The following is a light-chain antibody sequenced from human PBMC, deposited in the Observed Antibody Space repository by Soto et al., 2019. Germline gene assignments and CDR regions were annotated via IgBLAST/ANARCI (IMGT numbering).Light chain of an antibody. J-gene: IGKJ4*01. CDR1: QVITNY. Sequence: DIQLTQSASSLSASVGDRVTITCQASQVITNYLNWYQQKPGKAPKLLIYDISTLEIGVPSRFSGSGSGTDFTFTITGLQPEDIATYFCQKYNSGLRTFGGGTTVEI. CDR3: QKYNSGLRT. V-gene: IGKV1-33*01. CDR2: DIS.